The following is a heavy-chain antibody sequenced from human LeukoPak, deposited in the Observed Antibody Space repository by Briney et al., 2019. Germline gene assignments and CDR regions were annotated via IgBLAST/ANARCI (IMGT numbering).Heavy chain of an antibody. CDR2: ISGSGGST. Sequence: GGSLRLSCAASGFTFSSYAMSWVRQAPGKGLEWVSAISGSGGSTYYADSVKGRFTISRDNSKNTLYLQMNSLRAEDTAVYYCAKNQGKYYYGSGGSWAFDIWGQGTMVTVSS. J-gene: IGHJ3*02. CDR3: AKNQGKYYYGSGGSWAFDI. V-gene: IGHV3-23*01. D-gene: IGHD3-10*01. CDR1: GFTFSSYA.